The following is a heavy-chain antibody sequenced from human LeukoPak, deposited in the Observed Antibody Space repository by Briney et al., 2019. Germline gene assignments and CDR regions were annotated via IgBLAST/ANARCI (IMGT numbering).Heavy chain of an antibody. CDR2: IYYSGST. CDR1: GGSISSSSYY. V-gene: IGHV4-39*01. D-gene: IGHD3-3*01. Sequence: SETLSLTCTVSGGSISSSSYYWGWIRQPPGKGLEWIGSIYYSGSTYYNPPLKSRVTISVHTSKNQFSLKLSSVTAADTAVYYCARLPRYDFWSGSNYMDVWGKGTTVTVSS. CDR3: ARLPRYDFWSGSNYMDV. J-gene: IGHJ6*03.